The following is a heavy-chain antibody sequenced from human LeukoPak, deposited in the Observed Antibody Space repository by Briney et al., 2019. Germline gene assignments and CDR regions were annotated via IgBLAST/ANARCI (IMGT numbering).Heavy chain of an antibody. V-gene: IGHV3-11*06. D-gene: IGHD6-13*01. CDR3: ARGDSSSWYPFDY. CDR2: MSSSSSYT. Sequence: GGSLRLSCAASGFTFSDYYMSWIRQAPGKGLEWVSYMSSSSSYTNYADSVKGRFTISRDNAKNSLYLQMNSLRAEGTAVYYCARGDSSSWYPFDYWGQGTLVTVSS. J-gene: IGHJ4*02. CDR1: GFTFSDYY.